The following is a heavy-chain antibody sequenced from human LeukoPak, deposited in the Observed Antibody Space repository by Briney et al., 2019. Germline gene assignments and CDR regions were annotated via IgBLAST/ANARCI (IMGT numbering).Heavy chain of an antibody. CDR2: ISSSSSYI. CDR3: AADPLY. V-gene: IGHV3-21*04. Sequence: GGSLRLSCAASGFTVSSNYMSWVRQAPGKGLEWVSSISSSSSYIYYADSVKGRFTISRDNSKNTLYLQMNSLRAEDTAVYYCAADPLYWGQGTLVTVSS. CDR1: GFTVSSNY. J-gene: IGHJ4*02.